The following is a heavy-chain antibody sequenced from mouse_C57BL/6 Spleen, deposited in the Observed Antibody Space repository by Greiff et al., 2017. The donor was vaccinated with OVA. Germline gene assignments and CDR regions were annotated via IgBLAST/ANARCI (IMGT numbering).Heavy chain of an antibody. CDR3: ARKPRDYYGSSYFYAMDY. CDR1: GFSLSTSGMG. D-gene: IGHD1-1*01. CDR2: IYWDDDK. Sequence: QVTLKESGPGILQSSQTLSLTCSFSGFSLSTSGMGVSWIRQPSGKGLEWLAHIYWDDDKRYNPSLKSRLTISKDTSRNQVFLKITSVDTADTATDYCARKPRDYYGSSYFYAMDYWGQGTSVTVSS. V-gene: IGHV8-12*01. J-gene: IGHJ4*01.